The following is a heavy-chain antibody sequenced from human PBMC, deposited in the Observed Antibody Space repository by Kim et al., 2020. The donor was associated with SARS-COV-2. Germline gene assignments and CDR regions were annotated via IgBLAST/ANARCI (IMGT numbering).Heavy chain of an antibody. CDR2: INVVNGDT. CDR1: GYTFTTFA. CDR3: ARAPFCSTDGCYSLGWPIDY. V-gene: IGHV1-3*01. D-gene: IGHD2-15*01. Sequence: ASVKVSCKASGYTFTTFAIHWVRQAPGQSLEWMGWINVVNGDTKYSQKFQGRVTITRDTSASTAYMELSSLRSEDTAVFYCARAPFCSTDGCYSLGWPIDYWGRGTLVTVSS. J-gene: IGHJ4*02.